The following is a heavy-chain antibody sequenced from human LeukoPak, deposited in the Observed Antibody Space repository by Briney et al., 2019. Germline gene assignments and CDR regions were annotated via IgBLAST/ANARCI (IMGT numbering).Heavy chain of an antibody. J-gene: IGHJ4*02. D-gene: IGHD1-7*01. CDR2: TSYDGSNK. V-gene: IGHV3-30-3*01. Sequence: GGSLRLSCAASGFTFSSYAMHWVRQAPGKGLEWVAVTSYDGSNKYYADSVKGRFTISRDNSKNTLYLQMNSLRAEDTAVYYCARYGRTGTTQSDYWGQGTLVTVSS. CDR1: GFTFSSYA. CDR3: ARYGRTGTTQSDY.